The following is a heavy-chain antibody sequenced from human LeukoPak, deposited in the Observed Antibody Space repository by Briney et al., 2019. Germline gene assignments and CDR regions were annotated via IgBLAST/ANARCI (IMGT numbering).Heavy chain of an antibody. Sequence: PGGSLRLSCAASGFTFSSYSMNWVRQAPGKGLEWVSSISSSSSYIYYADSVKGRFTISRDNAKNSLYLQMNSLRAEDTAVYYCAREGSSWQYYYYYYMDVWGKGTTVTVSS. V-gene: IGHV3-21*01. J-gene: IGHJ6*03. CDR2: ISSSSSYI. CDR1: GFTFSSYS. CDR3: AREGSSWQYYYYYYMDV. D-gene: IGHD6-13*01.